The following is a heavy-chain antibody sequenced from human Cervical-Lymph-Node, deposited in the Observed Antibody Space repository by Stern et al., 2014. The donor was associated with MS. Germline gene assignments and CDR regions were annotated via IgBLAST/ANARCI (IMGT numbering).Heavy chain of an antibody. CDR3: MGVGDAMHV. J-gene: IGHJ6*02. Sequence: QLVESGGGVVQPGRSLTLSCAASGFSLSNSGMHWVRQAPGKGLEWVAVMSFVGGNKKYGDSVKGRFSISRDMANNTLFLQMNSLRPEDTAVYYCMGVGDAMHVWGQGTTVIVSS. CDR2: MSFVGGNK. V-gene: IGHV3-30*03. CDR1: GFSLSNSG.